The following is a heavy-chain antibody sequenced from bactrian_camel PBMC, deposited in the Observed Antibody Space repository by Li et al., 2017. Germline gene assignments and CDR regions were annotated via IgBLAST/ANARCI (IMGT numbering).Heavy chain of an antibody. Sequence: VQLVESGGGLVQPGGSLRLSCAASGFTFSSYYMSWVRQAPGKGLEWVSSIYSDGENTYYADSVKGQFTISRDNAKNTVYLQMNSLKPEDTAVYYCVTGRTWVAYARADFTYWGQGTQVTVS. CDR3: VTGRTWVAYARADFTY. D-gene: IGHD6*01. CDR2: IYSDGENT. J-gene: IGHJ6*01. V-gene: IGHV3-2*01. CDR1: GFTFSSYY.